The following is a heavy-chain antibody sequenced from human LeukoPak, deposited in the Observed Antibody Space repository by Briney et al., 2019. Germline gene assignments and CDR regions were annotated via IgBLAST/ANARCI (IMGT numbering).Heavy chain of an antibody. CDR1: GFTFSSYA. J-gene: IGHJ6*02. CDR2: ISGSGGST. D-gene: IGHD3-10*01. V-gene: IGHV3-23*01. Sequence: PGGSLRLSCAASGFTFSSYAMSWVRQAPGKGLEWVSAISGSGGSTYYADSVKGRFTISRDNAKNSLYLQMSSLRAEDTALYYCAKGIWYYYYYYGMDVWGQGTTVTVSS. CDR3: AKGIWYYYYYYGMDV.